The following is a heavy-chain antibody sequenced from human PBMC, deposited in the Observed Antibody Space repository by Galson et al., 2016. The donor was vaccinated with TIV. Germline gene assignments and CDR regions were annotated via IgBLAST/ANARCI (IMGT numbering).Heavy chain of an antibody. CDR2: ISAIFGTA. Sequence: SVKVSCKASGGTFRSYAIIWVRQAPGQGLEWMGGISAIFGTANYAPKFQGRVTITADESTNTAYMELSSLRSEDTAIYYCARGSRYNIQNNWFDPWGQGTLVTVSS. D-gene: IGHD1-1*01. CDR3: ARGSRYNIQNNWFDP. V-gene: IGHV1-69*13. CDR1: GGTFRSYA. J-gene: IGHJ5*02.